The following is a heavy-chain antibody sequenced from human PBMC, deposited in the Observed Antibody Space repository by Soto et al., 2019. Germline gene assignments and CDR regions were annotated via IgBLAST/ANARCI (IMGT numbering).Heavy chain of an antibody. D-gene: IGHD2-2*01. CDR2: IDPRDSYV. CDR3: ARLYCTTSTCDRWVDP. J-gene: IGHJ5*02. V-gene: IGHV5-10-1*01. CDR1: VNTFSTFW. Sequence: PGESLKISCTGFVNTFSTFWISWVRQKPGKGLEWMGRIDPRDSYVNYSPAFQGHVTISAYKSISTAYLQWGSLKASDTAMYYCARLYCTTSTCDRWVDPWGQGTLVTVSS.